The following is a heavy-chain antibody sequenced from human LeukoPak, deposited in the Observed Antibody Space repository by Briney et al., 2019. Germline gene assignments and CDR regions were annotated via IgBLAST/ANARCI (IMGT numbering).Heavy chain of an antibody. CDR3: AKDLALNCGGDCYAFDY. Sequence: GGSLRLSCAASGFTFSSYAMSWVRQAPGKGLEWGTAISGSGGSTYYADSVKGRFTISRDNSKNTLYLQMNSLRAEDTAVYYCAKDLALNCGGDCYAFDYWGQGTLVTVSS. CDR2: ISGSGGST. V-gene: IGHV3-23*01. J-gene: IGHJ4*02. D-gene: IGHD2-21*02. CDR1: GFTFSSYA.